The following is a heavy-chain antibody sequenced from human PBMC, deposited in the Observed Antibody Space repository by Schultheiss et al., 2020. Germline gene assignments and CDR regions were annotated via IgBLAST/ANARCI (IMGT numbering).Heavy chain of an antibody. CDR3: ARIGSSWYGSFYYGMDV. D-gene: IGHD6-13*01. CDR1: GFTFSSYA. Sequence: GGSLRLSCAASGFTFSSYAMHWVRQAPGKGLEWVAVISYDGSNKYYADSVKGRFTISRDNSKNTLYLQMNSLRAEDTAVYYCARIGSSWYGSFYYGMDVWGQGTTVTVSS. CDR2: ISYDGSNK. J-gene: IGHJ6*02. V-gene: IGHV3-30-3*01.